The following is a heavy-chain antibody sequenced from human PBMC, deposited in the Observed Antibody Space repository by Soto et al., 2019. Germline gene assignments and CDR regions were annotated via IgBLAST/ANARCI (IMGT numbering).Heavy chain of an antibody. CDR2: INTVSGGT. V-gene: IGHV1-2*02. J-gene: IGHJ5*02. CDR3: ASLRAYGSGSYLPNWFDP. D-gene: IGHD3-10*01. CDR1: GYSFTVYH. Sequence: ASVKVSCKASGYSFTVYHMHWVRQAPGQGLEWMGWINTVSGGTKYAQKFQGRVTMTTDKSINTAYMELSSLRSEDTAVYYCASLRAYGSGSYLPNWFDPWGQGTLVTVSS.